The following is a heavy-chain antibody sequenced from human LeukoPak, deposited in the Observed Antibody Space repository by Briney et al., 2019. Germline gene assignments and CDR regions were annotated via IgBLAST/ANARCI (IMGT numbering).Heavy chain of an antibody. J-gene: IGHJ4*02. Sequence: SETLSLTCTVSGGSISSYYWSWIRQPPGKGLEWIGYIYYSGSTNHNPSLKSRVTISVDTSKNQFSLKLSSVTAADTAVYYCARSSYGDPYDYWGQGTLVTVSS. CDR3: ARSSYGDPYDY. CDR1: GGSISSYY. CDR2: IYYSGST. D-gene: IGHD4-17*01. V-gene: IGHV4-59*01.